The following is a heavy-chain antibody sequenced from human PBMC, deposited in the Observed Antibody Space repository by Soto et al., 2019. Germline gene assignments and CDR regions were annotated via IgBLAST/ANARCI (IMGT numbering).Heavy chain of an antibody. V-gene: IGHV2-5*02. J-gene: IGHJ4*02. CDR2: LYWDDDK. CDR3: ARTSVNWGSRGLVDF. Sequence: QITLKESGHTLVKPTQTLTLTCTFSGFSLSTSGVGVGWIRQPPGKALAWLAFLYWDDDKRYSPSLKSRLTITKDTSKNQVLLTMTNMDPVDTATYYCARTSVNWGSRGLVDFWGQGTLVTVAS. CDR1: GFSLSTSGVG. D-gene: IGHD7-27*01.